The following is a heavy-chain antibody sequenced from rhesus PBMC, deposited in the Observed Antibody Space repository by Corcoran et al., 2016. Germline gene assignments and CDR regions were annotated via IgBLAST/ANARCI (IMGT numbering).Heavy chain of an antibody. V-gene: IGHV4-80*01. D-gene: IGHD4-4*01. CDR1: GASISSSW. CDR2: IFGNSGNS. CDR3: ARSGYGSGGVY. Sequence: QVQLQESGPGLVKPSETLSLTCSVSGASISSSWWSWIPRPPGKGLEWIGEIFGNSGNSYYNPSLKSRVIISKDASKNQFSLKLSSVTAADTAVYYCARSGYGSGGVYWGQGILVTVSS. J-gene: IGHJ4*01.